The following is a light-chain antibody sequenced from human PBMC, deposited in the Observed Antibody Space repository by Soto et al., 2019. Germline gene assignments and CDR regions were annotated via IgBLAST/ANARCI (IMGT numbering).Light chain of an antibody. J-gene: IGLJ1*01. Sequence: QSVLAQPASVSWSPGQSITISCTGTSSDVGSYNLVSWFQQLPGKVPKLSIDEGTKRPSGVSDRFSGSKSGYTASLTISGLQAEDAADYYCFSYAGNSVYVFGTGTKVTVL. CDR2: EGT. V-gene: IGLV2-23*01. CDR1: SSDVGSYNL. CDR3: FSYAGNSVYV.